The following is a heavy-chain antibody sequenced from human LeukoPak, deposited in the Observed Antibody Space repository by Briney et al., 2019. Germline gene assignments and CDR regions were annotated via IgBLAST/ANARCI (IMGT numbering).Heavy chain of an antibody. V-gene: IGHV4-39*07. J-gene: IGHJ5*02. CDR3: ACSAGRAWFDP. CDR2: MYYSGST. Sequence: SSETLSLTCTVSGDAITGSSYYWGWIRQPPGKGLEWIGSMYYSGSTYSNPSLKSRVTISVDTSKNQFSLKLSSVTAADTAVYYCACSAGRAWFDPWGQGTLVTVSS. CDR1: GDAITGSSYY. D-gene: IGHD1-14*01.